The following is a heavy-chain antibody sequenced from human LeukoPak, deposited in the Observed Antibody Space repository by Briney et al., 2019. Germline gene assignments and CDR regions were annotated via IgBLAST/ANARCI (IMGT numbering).Heavy chain of an antibody. D-gene: IGHD4-11*01. CDR1: GGSISSYY. CDR3: ARADSNSYYYYMDV. Sequence: PSETLSLSCTVSGGSISSYYWGWIRQPPGKGLEWIGSIYHSGSTYYNPSLKSRVTISVDTSKNQFSLKLSSVTAADTAVYYCARADSNSYYYYMDVWGKGTTVTVSS. V-gene: IGHV4-38-2*02. J-gene: IGHJ6*03. CDR2: IYHSGST.